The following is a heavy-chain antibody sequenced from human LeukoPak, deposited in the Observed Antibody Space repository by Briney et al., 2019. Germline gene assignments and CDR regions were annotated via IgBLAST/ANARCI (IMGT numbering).Heavy chain of an antibody. D-gene: IGHD3/OR15-3a*01. V-gene: IGHV3-23*01. Sequence: GGSLRLSCAASGLTFSSYAMSWVRQAPGKGLEWVSPISSSGVSTYYADSVKGRFTISRDNSKNTLYLQMNSLRAEDTAIYYCATGGLGISPFEYWGQGTLVTVSS. J-gene: IGHJ4*02. CDR1: GLTFSSYA. CDR2: ISSSGVST. CDR3: ATGGLGISPFEY.